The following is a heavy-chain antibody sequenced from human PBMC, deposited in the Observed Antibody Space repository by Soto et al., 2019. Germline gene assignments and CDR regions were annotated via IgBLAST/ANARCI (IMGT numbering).Heavy chain of an antibody. V-gene: IGHV3-21*01. CDR2: ISTTSSYI. J-gene: IGHJ3*02. Sequence: EVQLVESGGGLVKPGGSLRLSCEASGFTFRSYSMNWVRQAPGKGLEWVSSISTTSSYIYYGDSVKGRFTISRDNAKNSLFLQMNSLRAEDTAIYYCAREGDAYCDYNRAFDIWGQGTTVTVSS. CDR3: AREGDAYCDYNRAFDI. CDR1: GFTFRSYS. D-gene: IGHD4-17*01.